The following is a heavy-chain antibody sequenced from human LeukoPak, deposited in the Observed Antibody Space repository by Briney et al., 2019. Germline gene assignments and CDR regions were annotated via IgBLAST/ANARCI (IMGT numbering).Heavy chain of an antibody. V-gene: IGHV3-23*01. J-gene: IGHJ6*02. D-gene: IGHD3-10*01. CDR3: AKGYSGSYGSDYYYGMDV. CDR2: LSGSGGST. Sequence: GGSLRLSCAASGFTFSSYAMSWVRQAPGEGLEWVSALSGSGGSTYYADSVKGRFTISRDNSKNTLYLQMNSLRAEDTAVYYSAKGYSGSYGSDYYYGMDVWGQETTVTVSS. CDR1: GFTFSSYA.